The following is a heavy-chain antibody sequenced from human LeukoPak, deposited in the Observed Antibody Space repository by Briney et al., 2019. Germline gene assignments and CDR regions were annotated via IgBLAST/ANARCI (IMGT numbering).Heavy chain of an antibody. V-gene: IGHV4-38-2*01. D-gene: IGHD5-12*01. J-gene: IGHJ5*02. CDR3: ARVDGPVGP. CDR2: IYHSGST. CDR1: GYSISSGYY. Sequence: SETLSLTCAVSGYSISSGYYRGWIRQPPGKGLEWIGSIYHSGSTYYNPSLKSRVTISVDTSKNQFSLKLSSVTAADTAVYYCARVDGPVGPWGQGTLVTVSS.